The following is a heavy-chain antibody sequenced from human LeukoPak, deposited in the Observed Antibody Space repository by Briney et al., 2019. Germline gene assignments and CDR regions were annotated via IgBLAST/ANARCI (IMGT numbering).Heavy chain of an antibody. CDR1: GFTFSSYG. CDR3: AKDSNYDFWSGYYYFDY. D-gene: IGHD3-3*01. V-gene: IGHV3-30*18. Sequence: GRSLRLSCAASGFTFSSYGMHWVRQAPGKGLEWVAVMSYDGSNKYYADSVKGRFTISRDNSKNTLYLQMNSLRAEDTAVYYCAKDSNYDFWSGYYYFDYWGQGTLVTVSS. CDR2: MSYDGSNK. J-gene: IGHJ4*02.